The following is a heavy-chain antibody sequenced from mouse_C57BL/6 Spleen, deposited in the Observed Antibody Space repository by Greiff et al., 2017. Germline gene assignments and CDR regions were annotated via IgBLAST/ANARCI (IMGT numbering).Heavy chain of an antibody. Sequence: QVQLQQSGAELVKPGASVKISCKASGYAFSSYWLNWVKQRPGKGLEWIGQLYPGDGDTNYNGKFKGKATLTADKSSSTAYMQLCSLTSEESSVYFCARGLTWTSYAMDYWGQGTSGTVSS. D-gene: IGHD4-1*01. V-gene: IGHV1-80*01. CDR3: ARGLTWTSYAMDY. CDR1: GYAFSSYW. J-gene: IGHJ4*01. CDR2: LYPGDGDT.